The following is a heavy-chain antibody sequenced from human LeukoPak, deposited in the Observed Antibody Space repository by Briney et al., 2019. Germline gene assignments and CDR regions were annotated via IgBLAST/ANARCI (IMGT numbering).Heavy chain of an antibody. CDR1: GGTFISYA. V-gene: IGHV1-18*01. CDR3: ARPPRYSTTNWFDP. Sequence: ASVKVSCKASGGTFISYAISWVRQAPGQGLEWMGWISAYNGNTNYAQKLQGRVTMTTDTSTSTAYMELRSLRSDDTAVYYCARPPRYSTTNWFDPWGQGTLVTVSS. D-gene: IGHD2-8*01. J-gene: IGHJ5*02. CDR2: ISAYNGNT.